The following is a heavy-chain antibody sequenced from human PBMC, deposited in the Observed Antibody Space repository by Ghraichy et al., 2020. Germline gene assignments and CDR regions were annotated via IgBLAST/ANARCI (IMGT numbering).Heavy chain of an antibody. D-gene: IGHD3-10*01. J-gene: IGHJ4*02. CDR2: IKTDGSIT. V-gene: IGHV3-74*01. CDR3: STSPRADRGNY. CDR1: GLTFSSYW. Sequence: GGSLRLSCAASGLTFSSYWMHWVRQAPGKGLEWVSQIKTDGSITNYADSVRGRFTISRDNAKNTLYLQMNSLRADDTAVYYCSTSPRADRGNYWGQGTLVTVSS.